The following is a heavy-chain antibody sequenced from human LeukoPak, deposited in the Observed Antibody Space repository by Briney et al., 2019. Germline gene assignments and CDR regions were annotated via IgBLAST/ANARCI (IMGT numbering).Heavy chain of an antibody. J-gene: IGHJ6*04. CDR2: INPNSGGT. CDR1: GYTFTGYY. CDR3: ARGAMVRGYMIMDV. V-gene: IGHV1-2*02. Sequence: ASVKVSCKASGYTFTGYYMHWVRQAPGQGLEWMGWINPNSGGTNYAQKFQGRVTMTRDTFISTAYMELSRLRSDDTAVYYCARGAMVRGYMIMDVWGKGTTVTVSS. D-gene: IGHD3-10*01.